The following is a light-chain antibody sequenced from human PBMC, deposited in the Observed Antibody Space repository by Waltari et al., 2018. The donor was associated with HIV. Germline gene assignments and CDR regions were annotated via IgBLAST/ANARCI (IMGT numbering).Light chain of an antibody. J-gene: IGKJ1*01. V-gene: IGKV3-15*01. CDR2: GAF. CDR1: QSVNRN. CDR3: HQYNTWPPWT. Sequence: EVVMTQSPATLSVSPGERATLSCRASQSVNRNLAWYQHKPGQAPRLLIFGAFTRATGVPARFSGSGSGTEFTLTISSLQSEDFAVYYCHQYNTWPPWTFGLGTKVEIK.